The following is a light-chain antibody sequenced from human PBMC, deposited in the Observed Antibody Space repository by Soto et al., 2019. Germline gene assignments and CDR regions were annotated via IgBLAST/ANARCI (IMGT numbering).Light chain of an antibody. CDR2: SDT. V-gene: IGLV3-21*01. J-gene: IGLJ2*01. CDR1: NIGSKG. Sequence: SYELTQPPSVSVAPGETARISCGGNNIGSKGVHWYQQKPGQAPVLVIYSDTDLPPVIPERFSGSNSSNMATLTISRVEAADDSHYYCQVSDRGSAHVLFGVGTKLTVL. CDR3: QVSDRGSAHVL.